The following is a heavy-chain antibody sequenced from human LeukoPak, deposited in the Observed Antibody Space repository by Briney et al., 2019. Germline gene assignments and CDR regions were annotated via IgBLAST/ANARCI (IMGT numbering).Heavy chain of an antibody. J-gene: IGHJ4*02. V-gene: IGHV4-59*01. CDR1: GGSISSYY. CDR3: ARTTSHYYDSGVYYYVDY. CDR2: SYYSGST. Sequence: PSETLSLTCTVSGGSISSYYWSWIRQPPGKGLEWVGFSYYSGSTNYNPSLKSRVTISVNTSKNQFSLKLGSVTAADTAVYYCARTTSHYYDSGVYYYVDYWGQGTLVTVSS. D-gene: IGHD3-22*01.